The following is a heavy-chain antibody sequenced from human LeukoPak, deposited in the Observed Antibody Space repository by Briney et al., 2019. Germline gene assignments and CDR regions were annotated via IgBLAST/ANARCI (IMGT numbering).Heavy chain of an antibody. J-gene: IGHJ4*02. V-gene: IGHV3-23*01. CDR2: ISGSGDNT. D-gene: IGHD6-19*01. Sequence: GGSLRLSCAASGFTFSTYAMTWVRQAPGKGLEWVSTISGSGDNTYYADSVKGRFTISRDNSKNTLYLQMNSLRAEDTAVYYCARGYSSGWVSLDYWGQGTLVTVSS. CDR1: GFTFSTYA. CDR3: ARGYSSGWVSLDY.